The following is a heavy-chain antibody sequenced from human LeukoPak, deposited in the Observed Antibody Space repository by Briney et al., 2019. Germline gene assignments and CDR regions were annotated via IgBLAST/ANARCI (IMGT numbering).Heavy chain of an antibody. Sequence: GRSLRLSCAASGFTFSSYAMHWVRQAPGKGLEWVAVISYDGSNKYYADSVKDRFTISRDNSKNTLYLQMNSPKTEDTAVYYCTTRGGSFSIFDYWGQGTLVTVSS. CDR3: TTRGGSFSIFDY. CDR2: ISYDGSNK. D-gene: IGHD1-26*01. J-gene: IGHJ4*02. V-gene: IGHV3-30-3*01. CDR1: GFTFSSYA.